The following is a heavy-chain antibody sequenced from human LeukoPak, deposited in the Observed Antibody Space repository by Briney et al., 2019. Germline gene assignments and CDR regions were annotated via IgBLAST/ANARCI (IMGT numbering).Heavy chain of an antibody. V-gene: IGHV3-74*01. D-gene: IGHD2-15*01. J-gene: IGHJ4*02. CDR2: INPDGSST. CDR1: GFTFSSYW. Sequence: GGSLRLPCVASGFTFSSYWMHWVRQGPGKGLVWVSLINPDGSSTNYADSVKGRFTISRDNAKNTVYLQMNSLRVEDTAVYYCVRYGSFSHWGQGTLVTVSS. CDR3: VRYGSFSH.